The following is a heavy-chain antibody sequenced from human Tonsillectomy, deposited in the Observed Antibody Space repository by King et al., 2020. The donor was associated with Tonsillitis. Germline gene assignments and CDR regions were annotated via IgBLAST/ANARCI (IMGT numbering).Heavy chain of an antibody. Sequence: QLVQSGAEVKKPGASVKVSCKASGYTFTRYDINWVRQATGQGLEWMGWMNPNSGNTGYAQKFQGRVTMTRNTSITTAYMELSSLRSEDTAVYYCARDLRFLESTRAMAFDYWGQGTLVTVSS. CDR2: MNPNSGNT. V-gene: IGHV1-8*01. CDR1: GYTFTRYD. D-gene: IGHD3-3*01. J-gene: IGHJ4*02. CDR3: ARDLRFLESTRAMAFDY.